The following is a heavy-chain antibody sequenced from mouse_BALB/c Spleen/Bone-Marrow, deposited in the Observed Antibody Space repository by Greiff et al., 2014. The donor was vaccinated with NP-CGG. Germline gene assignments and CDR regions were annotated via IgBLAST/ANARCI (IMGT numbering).Heavy chain of an antibody. CDR3: ARRGYRYDGFAY. CDR2: INPYNDGT. D-gene: IGHD2-14*01. Sequence: VHVKQSGPELVKPGASVKMSCKASGYTFTSYVMHWVKQNPGQGLEWIGYINPYNDGTKYNEKFKGKATLTSDKSSSTAYMELSSLTSEDSAVYYCARRGYRYDGFAYWGQGTLVTVSA. V-gene: IGHV1-14*01. CDR1: GYTFTSYV. J-gene: IGHJ3*01.